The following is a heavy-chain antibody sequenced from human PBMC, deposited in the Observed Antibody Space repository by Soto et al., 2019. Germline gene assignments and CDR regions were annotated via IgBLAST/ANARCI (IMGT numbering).Heavy chain of an antibody. CDR3: ASIPTFMVLTPRDY. V-gene: IGHV3-23*01. J-gene: IGHJ4*02. CDR2: FSGGGGGT. CDR1: GFIISDYG. D-gene: IGHD2-21*02. Sequence: EVQLLESGGGLVQPGGSLRLSCAVSGFIISDYGVTWVRQAPGKGLEWVSGFSGGGGGTLYADSVKGRFTISRDDPKNTAYLQMNSLGAEDTAVYYCASIPTFMVLTPRDYWGQGTLVTVSA.